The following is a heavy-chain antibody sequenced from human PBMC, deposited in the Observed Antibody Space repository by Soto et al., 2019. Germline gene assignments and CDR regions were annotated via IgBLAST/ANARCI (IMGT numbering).Heavy chain of an antibody. CDR1: GGSISSSSSY. V-gene: IGHV4-39*01. CDR3: ATQSGQQLAEDR. CDR2: IYNSGST. J-gene: IGHJ5*02. Sequence: ASETLSLTCTVSGGSISSSSSYWGWIRQPPGKGLEWIGSIYNSGSTYYNPSLKSRVTISVDTSKNQFSLKLSSVTAADTAVYFCATQSGQQLAEDRWGQGTLVTVSS. D-gene: IGHD6-13*01.